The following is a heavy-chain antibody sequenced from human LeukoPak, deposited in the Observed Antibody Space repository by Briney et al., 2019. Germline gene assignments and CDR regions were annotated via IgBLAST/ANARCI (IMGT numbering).Heavy chain of an antibody. J-gene: IGHJ4*02. CDR2: IKQDGVDK. V-gene: IGHV3-7*01. CDR3: ARGDGYNPLDY. D-gene: IGHD5-24*01. CDR1: GFTFSSYA. Sequence: GGSLRLSCAASGFTFSSYAMSWVRQAPGKGLEWVANIKQDGVDKHYVDSVKGRFTISRDNAKNSLYLQVDILRAEDTAVYYCARGDGYNPLDYWGQGTLISVSS.